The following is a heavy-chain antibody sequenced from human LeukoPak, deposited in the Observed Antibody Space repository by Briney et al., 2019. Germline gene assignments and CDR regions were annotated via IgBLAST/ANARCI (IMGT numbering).Heavy chain of an antibody. CDR3: ARGGRRFNTRGDY. CDR1: GGSLSGYY. V-gene: IGHV4-34*01. CDR2: INHSGST. J-gene: IGHJ4*02. Sequence: SETLSLTCAVYGGSLSGYYWSWIRQPPGKGLEWIGEINHSGSTNYNPSLKSRVTISVDTSKNQFSLKLSSVTAADTAVYYCARGGRRFNTRGDYWGQGTLVTVSS. D-gene: IGHD3-10*01.